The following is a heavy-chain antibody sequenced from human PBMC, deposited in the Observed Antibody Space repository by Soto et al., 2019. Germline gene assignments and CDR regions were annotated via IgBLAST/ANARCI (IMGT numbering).Heavy chain of an antibody. V-gene: IGHV4-30-2*01. CDR2: MYHSGST. J-gene: IGHJ3*02. D-gene: IGHD3-22*01. CDR3: AREGPDSSGYFPALDI. Sequence: SETLSLTCAVSGGSISSGGYSWSWIRQPPGKGLEWIGYMYHSGSTYYNPSLKSRVTISIDRSKNQFSLKLSSVTAADTAVYYCAREGPDSSGYFPALDIWGQGTMVTVSS. CDR1: GGSISSGGYS.